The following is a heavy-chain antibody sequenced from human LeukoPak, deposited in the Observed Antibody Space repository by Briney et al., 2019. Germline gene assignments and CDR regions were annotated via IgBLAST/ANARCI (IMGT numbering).Heavy chain of an antibody. CDR2: ISSSSSTI. CDR3: ARVEVYAMNDWYFDL. CDR1: GFTFSSYS. Sequence: GGSLRLSCAASGFTFSSYSMNWVRQAPGKGLEWVSYISSSSSTIYYADSVKGRFTISRDNAKNSLYLQMNSLRAADTAVYYCARVEVYAMNDWYFDLWGRGTLVTVSS. V-gene: IGHV3-48*04. J-gene: IGHJ2*01. D-gene: IGHD2-8*01.